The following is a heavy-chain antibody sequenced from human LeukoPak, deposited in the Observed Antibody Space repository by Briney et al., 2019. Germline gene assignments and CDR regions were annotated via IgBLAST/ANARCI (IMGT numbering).Heavy chain of an antibody. CDR1: GGTFSSYA. CDR2: IIPIFGTA. CDR3: ARDRGGSSWYNWFDP. Sequence: SVKVSCKASGGTFSSYAISWVRQAPGQGLEWMGGIIPIFGTANYAQKFQGRVTITTDESTSTVYMELSSLRSEDTAVYYCARDRGGSSWYNWFDPWGQGALVTVSS. D-gene: IGHD6-13*01. V-gene: IGHV1-69*05. J-gene: IGHJ5*02.